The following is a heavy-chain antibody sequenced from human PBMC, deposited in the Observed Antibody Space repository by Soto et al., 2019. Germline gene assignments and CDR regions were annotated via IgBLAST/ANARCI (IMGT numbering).Heavy chain of an antibody. Sequence: QVQLVQSGAEVKKPGSSVKVSCKASGGTLSNYGVSWVRQAPGQGLEWLGGIIPVFGTANYAHKFQGRLTITADESTSTVYMDVSSLRSEYTAVYYCARGDATKIIVTTYYGMDVWGQGTTVTVSS. CDR2: IIPVFGTA. D-gene: IGHD4-17*01. J-gene: IGHJ6*02. CDR3: ARGDATKIIVTTYYGMDV. V-gene: IGHV1-69*12. CDR1: GGTLSNYG.